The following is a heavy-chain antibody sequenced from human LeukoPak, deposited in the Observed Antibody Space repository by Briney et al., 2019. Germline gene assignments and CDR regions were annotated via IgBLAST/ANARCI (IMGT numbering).Heavy chain of an antibody. CDR1: GFDFSGAY. CDR2: IKNKHEHQAT. V-gene: IGHV3-15*07. Sequence: GGSLRLSCAASGFDFSGAYMNWVRQAPGKGLEWVGLIKNKHEHQATDYAAPVRERFIITRDDSSSTLFLQMNSLRTEDTAVYYCVTDANRILGARGTGYWGQGILVTVSS. J-gene: IGHJ4*02. D-gene: IGHD1-26*01. CDR3: VTDANRILGARGTGY.